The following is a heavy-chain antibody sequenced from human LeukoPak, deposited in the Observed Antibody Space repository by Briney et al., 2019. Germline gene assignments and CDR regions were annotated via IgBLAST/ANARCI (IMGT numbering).Heavy chain of an antibody. CDR2: LYSGGST. J-gene: IGHJ4*02. CDR3: ATARAAYGGTYYFDY. D-gene: IGHD4-23*01. V-gene: IGHV3-66*01. Sequence: GGSLRLSCAASGFTVSTNYMTWVRQAPGKGLECVSVLYSGGSTYYAASVKGRFTISRDTSKNALYLEMNSLRAEDTAVYYCATARAAYGGTYYFDYWGQGTLVTVSS. CDR1: GFTVSTNY.